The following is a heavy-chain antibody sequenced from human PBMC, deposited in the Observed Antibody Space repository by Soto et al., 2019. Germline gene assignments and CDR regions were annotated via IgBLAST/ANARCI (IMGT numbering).Heavy chain of an antibody. J-gene: IGHJ4*01. CDR3: AKVHIAVAAYFDY. V-gene: IGHV3-23*01. D-gene: IGHD6-19*01. CDR2: ISGRGGST. Sequence: PGGSLRLSCAASGFTFSSYAMNWVRQAPGKGLEWVSGISGRGGSTYYADSVQGRFTISRDNSKNTLYLQMNGLRAEDTAIYYCAKVHIAVAAYFDYWGPGTKVTVSS. CDR1: GFTFSSYA.